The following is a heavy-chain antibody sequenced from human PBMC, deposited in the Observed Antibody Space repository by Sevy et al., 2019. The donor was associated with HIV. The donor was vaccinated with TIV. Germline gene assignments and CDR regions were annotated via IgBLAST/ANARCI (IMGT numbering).Heavy chain of an antibody. CDR1: GFTFSSYA. CDR2: ISYDGSNK. CDR3: ARDYYDFSLGSAVPRYGMDV. Sequence: GGSLRLSCAASGFTFSSYAMHWVRQAPGKGLEWVAVISYDGSNKYYADSVKGRFTISRDNSKNTLYLQMNSLRAEDTAVYYCARDYYDFSLGSAVPRYGMDVWGQGTTVTVSS. V-gene: IGHV3-30-3*01. J-gene: IGHJ6*02. D-gene: IGHD3-3*01.